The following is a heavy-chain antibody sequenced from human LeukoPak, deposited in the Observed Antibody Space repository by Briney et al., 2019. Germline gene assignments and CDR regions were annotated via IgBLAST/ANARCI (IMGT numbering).Heavy chain of an antibody. CDR2: ISGSGGST. V-gene: IGHV3-23*01. CDR3: ARVEAAAGKDY. J-gene: IGHJ4*02. D-gene: IGHD6-13*01. Sequence: GGSLRLSCAASGFTFSSYAMSWVRQARGKGLEWVSAISGSGGSTYYADSVKGRFTISRGNSKNTLYLQMNSLRAEDTAVYYCARVEAAAGKDYWGQGTLVTVSS. CDR1: GFTFSSYA.